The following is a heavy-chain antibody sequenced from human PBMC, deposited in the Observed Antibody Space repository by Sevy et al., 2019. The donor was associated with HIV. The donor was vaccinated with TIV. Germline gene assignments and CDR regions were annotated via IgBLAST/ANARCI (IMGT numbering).Heavy chain of an antibody. J-gene: IGHJ6*02. V-gene: IGHV1-2*06. Sequence: ASVKVSCKASGYTFTGYYMHLVRQAPGQGREWMGRINPNSGGTNYAQKFQGRVTMTRYTSISTAYMELGRLRSDDTAEYSCARVKWELHGGMDVWGQGTTVTVSS. CDR1: GYTFTGYY. CDR2: INPNSGGT. D-gene: IGHD1-26*01. CDR3: ARVKWELHGGMDV.